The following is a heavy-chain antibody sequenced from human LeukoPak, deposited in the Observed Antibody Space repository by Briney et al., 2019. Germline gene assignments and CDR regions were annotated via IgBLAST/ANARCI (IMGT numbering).Heavy chain of an antibody. V-gene: IGHV3-30*13. CDR2: NSYDTTDL. CDR3: PKQQGMGENIDY. J-gene: IGHJ4*02. D-gene: IGHD3-16*01. CDR1: GFTFSSYG. Sequence: PGGPLRLSCAASGFTFSSYGMHWLREAPGKAVERGGVNSYDTTDLHYAHPTKGRFTISRDNSRERRYLRMDTLGSGDTAIYYWPKQQGMGENIDYWGQGTLVTVSS.